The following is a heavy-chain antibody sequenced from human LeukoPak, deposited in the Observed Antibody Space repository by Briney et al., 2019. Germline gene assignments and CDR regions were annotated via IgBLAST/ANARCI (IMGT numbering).Heavy chain of an antibody. CDR2: INHSGSP. D-gene: IGHD3-3*01. Sequence: SETLSLTCAVYGGSFSGYYWSWIRQPPGKGLEWIGEINHSGSPNYNPSLKSRVTISVDTSKNQFSLKLSSVTAADTAVYYCARSPKVLRFLEWLPEYYYYGMDVWGQGTTVTVSS. CDR3: ARSPKVLRFLEWLPEYYYYGMDV. V-gene: IGHV4-34*01. CDR1: GGSFSGYY. J-gene: IGHJ6*02.